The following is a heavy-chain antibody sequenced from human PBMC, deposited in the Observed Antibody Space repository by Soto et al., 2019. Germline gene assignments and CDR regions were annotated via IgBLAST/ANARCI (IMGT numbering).Heavy chain of an antibody. V-gene: IGHV1-3*01. D-gene: IGHD1-20*01. CDR1: GYTFTNCA. CDR2: INAANGNT. CDR3: ARRGITGTNYYYYGLDV. J-gene: IGHJ6*02. Sequence: ASGKVSCKASGYTFTNCAIHWVRQAPGQSLEWMGWINAANGNTKSSQKFRGRATLTTDTSASTAYMELSSLRSEDTAVYYCARRGITGTNYYYYGLDVWVQGTTVTVSS.